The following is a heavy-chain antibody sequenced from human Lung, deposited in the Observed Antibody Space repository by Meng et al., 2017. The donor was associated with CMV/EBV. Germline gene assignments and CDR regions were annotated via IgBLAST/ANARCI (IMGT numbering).Heavy chain of an antibody. Sequence: GESLKISCAASGFTFSAYAMNWVRQAPGKGLEWVSSISTTSSYIYYADSVKGRLTISRDNAKNSLYLQMNSLRAEDTAVYYCARSWDGMDVWGQGTPVTGSS. V-gene: IGHV3-21*06. CDR3: ARSWDGMDV. CDR1: GFTFSAYA. J-gene: IGHJ6*02. CDR2: ISTTSSYI.